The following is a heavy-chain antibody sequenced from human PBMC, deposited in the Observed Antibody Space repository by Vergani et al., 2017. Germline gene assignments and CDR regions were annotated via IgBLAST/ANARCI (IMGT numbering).Heavy chain of an antibody. V-gene: IGHV1-8*02. J-gene: IGHJ4*02. CDR3: ARGLTTVVTPGGGR. D-gene: IGHD4-23*01. Sequence: QVQLVQSGAEVKKPGSSVKVSCKASGGTFSSYAISWVRQAPGQGLEWMGWMNPNSGNTGYAQKFQGRVTMTRNTSISTAYMELSSLRSEDTAVYYCARGLTTVVTPGGGRWGQGTLVTVSS. CDR1: GGTFSSYA. CDR2: MNPNSGNT.